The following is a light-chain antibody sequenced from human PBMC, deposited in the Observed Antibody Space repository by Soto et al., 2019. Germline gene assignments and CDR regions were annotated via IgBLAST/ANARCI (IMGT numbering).Light chain of an antibody. CDR3: QQGDSFPIT. CDR1: QSISRW. J-gene: IGKJ5*01. CDR2: AAS. V-gene: IGKV1-12*01. Sequence: DIQMTQSPSSVSASVGDRVTITCRASQSISRWLAWYLQKPGTVPKLLIYAASSLQSGVPSRFSGSGAGTEFTLTITSLQPEDFGTYYCQQGDSFPITFGQGTRLEIK.